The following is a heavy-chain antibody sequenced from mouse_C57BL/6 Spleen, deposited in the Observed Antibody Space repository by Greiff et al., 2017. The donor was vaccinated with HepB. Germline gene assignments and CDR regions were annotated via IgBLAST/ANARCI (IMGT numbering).Heavy chain of an antibody. CDR3: AREVTGKGYYFDY. CDR1: GYTFTSYW. J-gene: IGHJ2*01. D-gene: IGHD4-1*01. Sequence: VQLQQPGAELVKPGASVKLSCKASGYTFTSYWMHWVKQRPGQGLEWIGMIHPNSGSTNYNEKFKSKATLTVDKSSSTAYMQLSSLTSEDSAVYYCAREVTGKGYYFDYWGQGTTLTVSS. V-gene: IGHV1-64*01. CDR2: IHPNSGST.